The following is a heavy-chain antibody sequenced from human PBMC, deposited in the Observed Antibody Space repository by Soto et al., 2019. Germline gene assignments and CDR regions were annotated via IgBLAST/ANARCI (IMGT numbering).Heavy chain of an antibody. CDR1: GYTFTCYY. D-gene: IGHD2-15*01. J-gene: IGHJ4*02. V-gene: IGHV1-2*02. Sequence: ASVKLTCKTSGYTFTCYYRRSARQAPGQGLEWMGWINPNSGDTNYAPKFQGRVTMTRATSFTTVYMDLTWLTSDDTAFYYCEGRGGRPVGYFDYWGRGTLVTVSS. CDR3: EGRGGRPVGYFDY. CDR2: INPNSGDT.